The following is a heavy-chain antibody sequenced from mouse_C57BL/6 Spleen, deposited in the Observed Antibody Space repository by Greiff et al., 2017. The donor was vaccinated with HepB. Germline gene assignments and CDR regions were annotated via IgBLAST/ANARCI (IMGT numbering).Heavy chain of an antibody. CDR1: GFTFNTYA. J-gene: IGHJ4*01. Sequence: EVNLVESGGGLVQPKGSLKLSCAASGFTFNTYAMHWVRQAPGKGLEWVARIRSKSSNYATYYADSVKDRFTISRDDSQSMLYLQMNNLKTEDTAMYYCVRGEDYYGSSNPSYYAMDYWGQGTSVTVSS. V-gene: IGHV10-3*01. CDR3: VRGEDYYGSSNPSYYAMDY. D-gene: IGHD1-1*01. CDR2: IRSKSSNYAT.